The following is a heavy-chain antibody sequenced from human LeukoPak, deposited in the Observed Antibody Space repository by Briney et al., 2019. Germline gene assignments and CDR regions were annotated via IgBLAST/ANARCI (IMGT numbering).Heavy chain of an antibody. V-gene: IGHV3-9*01. CDR3: VIGPYTSSWHPRFFQH. CDR1: GFKFDDYV. CDR2: ISWNSNSI. Sequence: PGGSLRLSCSASGFKFDDYVMHWVRQAPGKGLEWVSGISWNSNSIAYADSVKGRFTISRDNAKNSLDLQMNTLRPEDTAFYCVIGPYTSSWHPRFFQHWGQGTLVTVSS. D-gene: IGHD6-13*01. J-gene: IGHJ1*01.